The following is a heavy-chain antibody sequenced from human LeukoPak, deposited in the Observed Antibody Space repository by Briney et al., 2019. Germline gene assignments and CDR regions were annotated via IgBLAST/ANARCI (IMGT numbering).Heavy chain of an antibody. CDR1: GFTFNAYW. D-gene: IGHD6-13*01. Sequence: GGSLRLSCAASGFTFNAYWMSWVRQAPGKGLEWVANVQQEGSEKYYVDSVKGRFTISRDNAKNSVYLQMNSLRAEDTAVYYCATTLNIATAGSLWGQGILVTVSS. CDR3: ATTLNIATAGSL. CDR2: VQQEGSEK. V-gene: IGHV3-7*01. J-gene: IGHJ4*02.